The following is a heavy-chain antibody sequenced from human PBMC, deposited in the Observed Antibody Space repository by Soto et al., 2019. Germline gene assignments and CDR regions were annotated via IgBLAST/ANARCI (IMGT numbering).Heavy chain of an antibody. CDR3: ANKFFSGSGSYRGWFDP. CDR1: GFTFSSYA. CDR2: ISGSGDRT. Sequence: EVQLLESGGGLVQPGGSLRLSCAASGFTFSSYAMNWVRQAPGKGLEWVSVISGSGDRTYYADSVKGRFTIPRDNTKSTLDQQMNSLSAEDTAVYYCANKFFSGSGSYRGWFDPWGQGTLVTVSS. D-gene: IGHD3-10*01. J-gene: IGHJ5*02. V-gene: IGHV3-23*01.